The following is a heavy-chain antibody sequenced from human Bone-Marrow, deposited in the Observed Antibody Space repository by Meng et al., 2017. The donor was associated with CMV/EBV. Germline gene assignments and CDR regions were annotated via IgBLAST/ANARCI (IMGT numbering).Heavy chain of an antibody. CDR3: ARIPEDIVVVPAARAYYYYGMDV. CDR1: GFTFSSDS. Sequence: GGSLRLSCAASGFTFSSDSMNWVRQAPGKGLEWVSYISSSSSTIYYADSVKGRFTISRDNAKNSLYLQMNSLRAEDTAVYYCARIPEDIVVVPAARAYYYYGMDVWGQGTTVPVSS. J-gene: IGHJ6*02. CDR2: ISSSSSTI. D-gene: IGHD2-2*01. V-gene: IGHV3-48*04.